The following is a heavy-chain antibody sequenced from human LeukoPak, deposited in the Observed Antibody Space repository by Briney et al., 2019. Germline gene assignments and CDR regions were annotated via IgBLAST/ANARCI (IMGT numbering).Heavy chain of an antibody. CDR2: INPNSGGT. J-gene: IGHJ5*02. V-gene: IGHV1-2*02. Sequence: ASVKVSCKASRYTFTGYYMHWVRQAPGQGLEWMGWINPNSGGTNYAQKFQGRVTMTRDTSISTAYMELSRLRSDDTAVYYCARDEGSGYYHNWFDPWGQGTLVTVSS. D-gene: IGHD3-22*01. CDR3: ARDEGSGYYHNWFDP. CDR1: RYTFTGYY.